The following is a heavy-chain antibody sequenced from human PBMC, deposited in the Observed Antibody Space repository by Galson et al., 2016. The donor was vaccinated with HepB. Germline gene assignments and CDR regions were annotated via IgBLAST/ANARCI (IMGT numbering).Heavy chain of an antibody. V-gene: IGHV3-11*06. CDR1: GFTFSDYY. CDR3: ARLLTSSSWYGWFDP. CDR2: ISISSSYT. J-gene: IGHJ5*02. D-gene: IGHD6-13*01. Sequence: SLRLSCAASGFTFSDYYMSWIRQAPGKGLEWVSYISISSSYTNYADSVKGRFTISRDNAKNSVYLQMNSLRAEDTALYYCARLLTSSSWYGWFDPWGQGTLVTVSS.